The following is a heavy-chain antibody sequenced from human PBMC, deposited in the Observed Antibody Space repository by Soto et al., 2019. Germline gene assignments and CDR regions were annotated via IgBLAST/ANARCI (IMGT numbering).Heavy chain of an antibody. CDR1: GGSISSGDYY. CDR2: IYNSGST. CDR3: ARGSNYYDSSGYHRPYDTFDI. Sequence: QVQLQESGPGLVKPSQTLSLTCTVSGGSISSGDYYWSWIRQPPGKGLEWLGYIYNSGSTYYNPSLKSRATISIDTSKDQFSLKLFSVTAADTAVYYCARGSNYYDSSGYHRPYDTFDIWGQGTMVTVSS. J-gene: IGHJ3*02. V-gene: IGHV4-30-4*01. D-gene: IGHD3-22*01.